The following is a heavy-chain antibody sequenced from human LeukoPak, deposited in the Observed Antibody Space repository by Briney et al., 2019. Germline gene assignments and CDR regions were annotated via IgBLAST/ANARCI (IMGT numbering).Heavy chain of an antibody. CDR1: GYTFTSYD. CDR3: ARGAGYYYDSSGLAWFDP. D-gene: IGHD3-22*01. Sequence: RASVKVSCKASGYTFTSYDINWVRQATGQGVERMGWMNTKSGNTGYAQKFQGRVTMTRNTSISTAYMELSSLRSEDTAVYYCARGAGYYYDSSGLAWFDPWGQGTLVTVSS. V-gene: IGHV1-8*01. J-gene: IGHJ5*02. CDR2: MNTKSGNT.